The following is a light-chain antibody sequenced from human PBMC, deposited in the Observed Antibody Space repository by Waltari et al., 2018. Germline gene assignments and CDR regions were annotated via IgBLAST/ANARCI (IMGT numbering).Light chain of an antibody. J-gene: IGKJ1*01. Sequence: DIVLTQSPGTLSLSPGERATLSCRASQSVSKYLAWYQQKPGQAPRLLIYEASRRATGIPDRFSGSGSGTDFSLTISRLEPEDFAVYYCQNHERLPATFGQGTKVEIK. V-gene: IGKV3-20*01. CDR3: QNHERLPAT. CDR1: QSVSKY. CDR2: EAS.